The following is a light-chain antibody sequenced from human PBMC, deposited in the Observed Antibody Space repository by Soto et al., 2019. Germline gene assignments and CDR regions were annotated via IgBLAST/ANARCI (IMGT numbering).Light chain of an antibody. Sequence: EIVMTQSPDTLSVSPGDRAALSCRTSQSVSSDLAWYQQKPGQAPRLLIYGASSRATGIPDRFSGSGSGTEFTLTISSLQPDDFATYYCQQYNSYSTWTFGQGTKVDIK. J-gene: IGKJ1*01. CDR3: QQYNSYSTWT. CDR1: QSVSSD. V-gene: IGKV3D-15*01. CDR2: GAS.